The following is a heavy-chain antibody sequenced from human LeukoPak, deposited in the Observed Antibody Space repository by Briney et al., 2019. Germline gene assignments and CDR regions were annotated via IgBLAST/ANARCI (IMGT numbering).Heavy chain of an antibody. J-gene: IGHJ4*02. D-gene: IGHD2-21*02. V-gene: IGHV3-64*01. CDR2: ISGSGGST. CDR1: GFTFSSYA. Sequence: PGGSLRLSCAASGFTFSSYAMSWVRQAPGKGLEWVSAISGSGGSTYYANSVKGRFTISRDNSKNTLYLQMGSLRAEDMAVYYCARGAGVCGGDCYPPPNPLFDYWGQGTLVTVSS. CDR3: ARGAGVCGGDCYPPPNPLFDY.